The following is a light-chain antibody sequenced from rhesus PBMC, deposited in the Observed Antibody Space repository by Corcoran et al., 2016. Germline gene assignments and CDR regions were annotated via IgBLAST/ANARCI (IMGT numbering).Light chain of an antibody. CDR1: QGISSW. J-gene: IGKJ2*01. CDR3: RQHNSYPYS. V-gene: IGKV1S11*01. CDR2: AAC. Sequence: DIQMTQSPSSLSASVGDTVTITCRASQGISSWLAWYQQKPGKAPKLLIYAACTLQSGVPSRFSGNGSGTDFTLTISSLQTGDFATYYCRQHNSYPYSFGQGTKVGIK.